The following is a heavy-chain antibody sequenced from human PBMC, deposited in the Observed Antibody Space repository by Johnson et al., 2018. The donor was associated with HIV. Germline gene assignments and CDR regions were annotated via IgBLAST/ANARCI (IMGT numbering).Heavy chain of an antibody. CDR2: ISYDGSNK. CDR3: AKDRGSYYFYPFDI. Sequence: QVQLVESGGGLVLPGGSLRLSCAASGFTFSSYAMHWVRQAPGKGLEWVAVISYDGSNKYYADSVKGRFTISRDNSKNTLYLQMNSLRAEDTAVYYCAKDRGSYYFYPFDIWGQGTMVTVSS. J-gene: IGHJ3*02. CDR1: GFTFSSYA. D-gene: IGHD1-26*01. V-gene: IGHV3-30-3*01.